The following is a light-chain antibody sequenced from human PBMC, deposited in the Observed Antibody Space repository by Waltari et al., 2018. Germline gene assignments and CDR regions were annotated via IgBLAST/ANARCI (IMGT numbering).Light chain of an antibody. V-gene: IGKV1-9*01. CDR2: AAA. CDR3: QQIKSYPIT. J-gene: IGKJ4*01. CDR1: QGISTY. Sequence: DIQLTQSPSFLSSSVGDRVTISCRASQGISTYLAWNQQKPWKAPRPLNYAAAILQGGVPSRFSGTGSGTDFTLTISSLQPEDFVTYYCQQIKSYPITFGGGTKVEVK.